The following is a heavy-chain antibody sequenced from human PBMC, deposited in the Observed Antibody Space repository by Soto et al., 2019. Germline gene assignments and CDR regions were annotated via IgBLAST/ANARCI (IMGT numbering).Heavy chain of an antibody. CDR2: ISSSSSYT. CDR3: ARVHRHYDSSGYVNY. CDR1: GFTFSDYY. Sequence: GGSLRLSCAASGFTFSDYYMSWIRQAPGKGLEWVSYISSSSSYTNYADSVKGRFTISRDNAKNSLYLQMNSLRAEDTAVYYCARVHRHYDSSGYVNYWGQGTLVTVSS. V-gene: IGHV3-11*06. J-gene: IGHJ4*02. D-gene: IGHD3-22*01.